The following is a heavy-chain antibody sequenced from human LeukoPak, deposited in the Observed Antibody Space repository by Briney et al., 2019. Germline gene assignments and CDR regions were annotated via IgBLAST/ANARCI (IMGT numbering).Heavy chain of an antibody. Sequence: GGSLRLSCAASGFTFSSYSMNWVRQAPGKGLEWVSSIGSSSSYIYYADSVKGRFTISRDNAKNSLYLQMNSLRAEDTAVYYCAREDSSGYLDAFDIWGQGTMVTVSS. CDR2: IGSSSSYI. CDR3: AREDSSGYLDAFDI. D-gene: IGHD3-22*01. J-gene: IGHJ3*02. V-gene: IGHV3-21*01. CDR1: GFTFSSYS.